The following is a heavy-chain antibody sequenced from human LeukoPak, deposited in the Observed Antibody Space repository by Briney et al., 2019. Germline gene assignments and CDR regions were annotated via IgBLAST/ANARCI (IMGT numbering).Heavy chain of an antibody. CDR2: IYYSGST. J-gene: IGHJ6*03. Sequence: PSETLSLTCTVSGGSISSSSYYWGWTRQPPGKGLEWIGSIYYSGSTYYNPSLKSRVTISVDTSKNQFSLKLSSVTAADTAVYYCATQGYYDFWSGYYNYYYYYMDVWGKGTTVTVSS. V-gene: IGHV4-39*01. CDR3: ATQGYYDFWSGYYNYYYYYMDV. D-gene: IGHD3-3*01. CDR1: GGSISSSSYY.